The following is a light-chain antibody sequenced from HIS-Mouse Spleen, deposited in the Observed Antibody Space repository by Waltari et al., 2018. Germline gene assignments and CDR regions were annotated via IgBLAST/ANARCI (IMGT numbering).Light chain of an antibody. J-gene: IGLJ3*02. V-gene: IGLV2-14*03. CDR3: SSYTSSSTWV. Sequence: QSALTQPASVSGSPGQSITISCTGTSSDVGGYNYVSWYQQHPGKAPKLMIYDVSNRPSWVSNRFSGSKSGNTASRTISGLQAEDEADYYCSSYTSSSTWVFGGGTKLTVL. CDR2: DVS. CDR1: SSDVGGYNY.